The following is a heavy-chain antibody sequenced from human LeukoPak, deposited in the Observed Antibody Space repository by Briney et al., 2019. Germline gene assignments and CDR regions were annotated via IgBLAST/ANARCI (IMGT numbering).Heavy chain of an antibody. CDR3: AKAHQGGLHYYDSSGYFDY. Sequence: GGSLRLSCAASGFTFSSYGMHWVRQAPGKGLEWVAFIRYDGSSKYYADSVKGRFTLSRDNSKNTLYLQMNSLRAEDTALYYCAKAHQGGLHYYDSSGYFDYWGQGTLVTVSS. V-gene: IGHV3-30*02. J-gene: IGHJ4*02. CDR2: IRYDGSSK. D-gene: IGHD3-22*01. CDR1: GFTFSSYG.